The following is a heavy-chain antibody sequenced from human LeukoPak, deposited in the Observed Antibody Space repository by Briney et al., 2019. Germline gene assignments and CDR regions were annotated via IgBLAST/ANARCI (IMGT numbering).Heavy chain of an antibody. V-gene: IGHV1-18*01. CDR3: ARVYSSSSLRRYYYYYMDV. CDR1: GYTFTSYG. J-gene: IGHJ6*03. CDR2: ISAYNGNT. D-gene: IGHD6-6*01. Sequence: ASVKVSCKASGYTFTSYGISCVRQAPGQGLEWMGWISAYNGNTNYAQKLQGRVTMTTDTSTSTAYMELRSLRSDDTAVYYCARVYSSSSLRRYYYYYMDVWGKGTTVTVSS.